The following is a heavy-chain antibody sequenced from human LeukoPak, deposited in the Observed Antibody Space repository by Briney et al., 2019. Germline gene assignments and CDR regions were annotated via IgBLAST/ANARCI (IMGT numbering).Heavy chain of an antibody. D-gene: IGHD6-13*01. J-gene: IGHJ4*02. CDR2: ISYDGSNK. CDR1: GFTFSSYA. CDR3: AKGRGYSSSWYDY. V-gene: IGHV3-30*04. Sequence: GGSLRLSCAASGFTFSSYAMHWVRQAPGKGLEWVAVISYDGSNKYYADSVKGRFTISRDNSKNTLYLQMNSLRAEDTAVYYCAKGRGYSSSWYDYWGQGTLVTVSS.